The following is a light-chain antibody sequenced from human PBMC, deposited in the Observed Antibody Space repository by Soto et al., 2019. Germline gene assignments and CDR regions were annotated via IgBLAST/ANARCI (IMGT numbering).Light chain of an antibody. CDR2: AAS. CDR3: HQYGNGAYA. J-gene: IGKJ2*01. V-gene: IGKV3-20*01. Sequence: EIVLTQSPGTLSLSPGERVTLSCRASQSVTNNNLAWFQQKPGQAPGLLIHAASTRAVGIPVRFSGGGSGTDFTLAISRLAPEDFAVYYCHQYGNGAYAFGQGTKVEMK. CDR1: QSVTNNN.